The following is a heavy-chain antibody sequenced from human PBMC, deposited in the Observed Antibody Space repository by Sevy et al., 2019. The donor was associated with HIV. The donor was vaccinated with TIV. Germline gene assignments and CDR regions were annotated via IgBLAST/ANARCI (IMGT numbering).Heavy chain of an antibody. J-gene: IGHJ4*02. D-gene: IGHD2-2*01. CDR3: AKPDLHCNSTSCSPTHFED. Sequence: GGSLRLSCAASGFTFSSYAMSWVRQAPGKGLEWVSSISGHGGNTYYADSVKGRFTISRDNSKNAVYLRMVSLRTEDTAVYYCAKPDLHCNSTSCSPTHFEDWGQGTRVTVSS. CDR2: ISGHGGNT. CDR1: GFTFSSYA. V-gene: IGHV3-23*01.